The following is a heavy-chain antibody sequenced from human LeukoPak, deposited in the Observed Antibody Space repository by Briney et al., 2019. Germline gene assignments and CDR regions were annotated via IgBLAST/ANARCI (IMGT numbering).Heavy chain of an antibody. CDR2: MYSSGST. Sequence: SETLSLTCTVSGGSISSSRYYWGWIRQPPGKGLEWIGSMYSSGSTYYNPSLKSRVTISVDTSKNQFSLKLNSVTAADTAVYYCARGGSYTMVKNYWGQGTLVTVSS. CDR3: ARGGSYTMVKNY. D-gene: IGHD1-26*01. J-gene: IGHJ4*02. CDR1: GGSISSSRYY. V-gene: IGHV4-39*07.